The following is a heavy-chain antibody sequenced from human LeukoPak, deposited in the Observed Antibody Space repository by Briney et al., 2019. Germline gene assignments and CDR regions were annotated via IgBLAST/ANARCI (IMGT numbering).Heavy chain of an antibody. Sequence: PVKVSCKASGGTFSSYTISWVRQAPGQGLEWMGRIIPILGIANYAQKLQGRVTMTTDTSTSTAYMELRSLRSDDTAVYYCARGSGGGTPLDYWGQGTLVTVSS. D-gene: IGHD1/OR15-1a*01. CDR3: ARGSGGGTPLDY. V-gene: IGHV1-69*02. J-gene: IGHJ4*02. CDR1: GGTFSSYT. CDR2: IIPILGIA.